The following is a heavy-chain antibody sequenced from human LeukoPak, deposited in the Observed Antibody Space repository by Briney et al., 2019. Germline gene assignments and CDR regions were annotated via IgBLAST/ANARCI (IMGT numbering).Heavy chain of an antibody. Sequence: GGSLRLSCAASGCTFSSYGMHWVRQAPGKGLECVACIRYDGSNKYYADSVKGRFTISRDNSKNTLYLQMNSLRAEDTAVYYCAKTCSSTSCHNGYFQHWGQGTLVTVSS. V-gene: IGHV3-30*02. CDR1: GCTFSSYG. D-gene: IGHD2-2*01. J-gene: IGHJ1*01. CDR2: IRYDGSNK. CDR3: AKTCSSTSCHNGYFQH.